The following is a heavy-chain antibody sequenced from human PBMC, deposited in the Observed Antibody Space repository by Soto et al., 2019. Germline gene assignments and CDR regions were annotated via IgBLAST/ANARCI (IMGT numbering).Heavy chain of an antibody. CDR3: AKGYSTGWYDFDS. Sequence: GGSLSLSCAASGLTFNNYGISWVRQATGKGLEWVSFISASGSNRYYADSVKGRFTISRDNSENTLYLEMNSLRAEDTAVFYCAKGYSTGWYDFDSWGQGTMVTVSS. CDR2: ISASGSNR. J-gene: IGHJ4*02. CDR1: GLTFNNYG. V-gene: IGHV3-23*01. D-gene: IGHD2-8*02.